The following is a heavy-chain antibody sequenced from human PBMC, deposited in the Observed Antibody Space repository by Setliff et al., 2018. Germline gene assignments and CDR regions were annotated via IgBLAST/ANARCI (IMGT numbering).Heavy chain of an antibody. Sequence: GGSLRLSCAASGFTFSSYWMHWVRQAPGKGLVWVSRINTNGDSTTNADSVKGRFTISRDNAKNTLYLQMISLRAEDTAVYYCARKQGGAFDIWGQGTKVTVSS. CDR3: ARKQGGAFDI. V-gene: IGHV3-74*01. J-gene: IGHJ3*02. CDR2: INTNGDST. CDR1: GFTFSSYW. D-gene: IGHD1-26*01.